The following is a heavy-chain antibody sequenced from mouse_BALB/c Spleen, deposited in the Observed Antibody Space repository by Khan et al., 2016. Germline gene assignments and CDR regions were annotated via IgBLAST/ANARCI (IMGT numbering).Heavy chain of an antibody. D-gene: IGHD2-4*01. V-gene: IGHV3-2*02. Sequence: EVQLQESGPGLVKPSQSLSLTCTVTGYSITSDYAWNWIRQFPGNKLEWMGYISYSGSTSYNPSLKSRISITRDTSKNQFFLQLNSVTTEDTATXYCASYYDNYWYFDVWGAGTTVTVSS. CDR2: ISYSGST. CDR3: ASYYDNYWYFDV. J-gene: IGHJ1*01. CDR1: GYSITSDYA.